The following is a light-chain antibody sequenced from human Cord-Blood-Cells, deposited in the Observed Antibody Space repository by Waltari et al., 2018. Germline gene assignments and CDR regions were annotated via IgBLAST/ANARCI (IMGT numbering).Light chain of an antibody. CDR3: AAWDDSLNGWV. CDR2: SND. Sequence: QSVLTQPPSASGTPGQRVTISCSGSSSNIGSNTVNWYQQLPGTAPKLLIYSNDQRPSGVPDRFSGSTSGTSASRAISGLQSEDEADYYCAAWDDSLNGWVFGGGTKLTVL. J-gene: IGLJ3*02. V-gene: IGLV1-44*01. CDR1: SSNIGSNT.